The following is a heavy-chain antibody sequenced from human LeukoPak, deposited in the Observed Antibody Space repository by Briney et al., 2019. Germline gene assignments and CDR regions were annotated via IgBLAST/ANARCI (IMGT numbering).Heavy chain of an antibody. CDR2: FDPEDGET. Sequence: ASVKVSCKVSGYTLTEFSMHWVRQAPGKGLEWMGGFDPEDGETIYAQKFQGRVTMTEDTSTDTAYMELSSLRSEDTAVYYCATESLTMIVVARAFDIWGQGTMVTVSS. CDR1: GYTLTEFS. J-gene: IGHJ3*02. V-gene: IGHV1-24*01. D-gene: IGHD3-22*01. CDR3: ATESLTMIVVARAFDI.